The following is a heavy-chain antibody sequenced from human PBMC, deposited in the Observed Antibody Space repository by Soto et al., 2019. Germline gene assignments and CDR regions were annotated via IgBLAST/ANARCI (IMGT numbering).Heavy chain of an antibody. CDR3: AKAGRLGNDCSSTSCYLPVDYYYYYMDV. CDR1: GFTFSSYA. CDR2: ISGSGGST. J-gene: IGHJ6*03. V-gene: IGHV3-23*01. D-gene: IGHD2-2*01. Sequence: GGSLRLSCAASGFTFSSYAMSWVRQAPGKGLEWVSAISGSGGSTYYADSVKGRFTISRDNSKNTLYLQMNSLRAEDTAVYYCAKAGRLGNDCSSTSCYLPVDYYYYYMDVWGKGTTVTVSS.